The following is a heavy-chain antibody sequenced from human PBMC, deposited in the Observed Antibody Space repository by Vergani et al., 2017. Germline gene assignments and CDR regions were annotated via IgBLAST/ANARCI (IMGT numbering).Heavy chain of an antibody. CDR2: IKYDGSKK. CDR1: GFTFSNLW. CDR3: ARSPHVYTYGVYIGKFDP. V-gene: IGHV3-7*01. Sequence: EVQLVASGGGLVQRGGSLRLSCEASGFTFSNLWMTWVRQAPGKGLEWVANIKYDGSKKNYVDSVKGRFTISRDNAKNSLYLQMNNLRVEDTAVYFCARSPHVYTYGVYIGKFDPGGQGTLVTCSS. J-gene: IGHJ5*02. D-gene: IGHD2-8*01.